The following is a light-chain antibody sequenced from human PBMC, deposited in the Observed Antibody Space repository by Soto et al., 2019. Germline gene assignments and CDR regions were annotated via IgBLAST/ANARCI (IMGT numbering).Light chain of an antibody. J-gene: IGKJ1*01. CDR1: QSVRSNP. CDR2: GAS. CDR3: QQFGGSPPSWT. V-gene: IGKV3-20*01. Sequence: ESVLTQSPGTLSLSPGERATLSCRASQSVRSNPLAWYQQKPGQAARLLIYGASSRATGTPDRFSGSGSGSDFTLTISGLEPEEFAVYYCQQFGGSPPSWTFGQGTQVE.